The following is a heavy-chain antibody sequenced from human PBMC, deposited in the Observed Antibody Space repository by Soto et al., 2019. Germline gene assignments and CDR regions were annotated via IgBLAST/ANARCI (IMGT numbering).Heavy chain of an antibody. CDR2: IIPIFGTA. D-gene: IGHD6-13*01. Sequence: ASVKVSCKASGGTFSSYAISWVRQAPGQGLEWMGGIIPIFGTANYAQKFQGRVTITADKSTSTAYMELSSLRSEDTAVYYCARFDAGAYSSSWSGYYYYGMDVWGQGTTVTVSS. J-gene: IGHJ6*02. V-gene: IGHV1-69*06. CDR1: GGTFSSYA. CDR3: ARFDAGAYSSSWSGYYYYGMDV.